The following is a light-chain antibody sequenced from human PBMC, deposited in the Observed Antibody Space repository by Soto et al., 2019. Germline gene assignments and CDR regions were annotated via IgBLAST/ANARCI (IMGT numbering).Light chain of an antibody. J-gene: IGKJ4*01. CDR3: QQSDTLTIT. CDR2: SAS. CDR1: QGIKTW. Sequence: DIHMTQSPSSVSAFVGYIFTITCRASQGIKTWLDWYQKKPGEAPKLLMYSASILHTGVSSRLTGGGYGTELTITINSMKHEDFATYYCQQSDTLTITFGGGTKVDIK. V-gene: IGKV1-12*01.